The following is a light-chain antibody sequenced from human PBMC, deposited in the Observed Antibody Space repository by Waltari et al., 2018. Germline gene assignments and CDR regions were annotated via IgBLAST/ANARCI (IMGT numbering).Light chain of an antibody. J-gene: IGKJ2*01. CDR1: QSVSSY. CDR3: QQYNNWLRT. CDR2: AAS. V-gene: IGKV3-15*01. Sequence: ETLMTQSPASLSVSPGERATLSGRASQSVSSYLAWYQQKPGQAPRLLLYAASTRDNGIPARFSGSGSGTDFTLTISSLQSEDFAAYYCQQYNNWLRTFGQGTKLEI.